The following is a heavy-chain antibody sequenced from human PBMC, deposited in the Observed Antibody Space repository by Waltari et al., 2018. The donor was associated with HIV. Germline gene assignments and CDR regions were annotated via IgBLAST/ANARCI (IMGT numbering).Heavy chain of an antibody. D-gene: IGHD3-9*01. CDR3: ARSRYYDILTGYLDYYYGMDV. Sequence: QVQLQESGPGLVKPSGTLSLTCAVSGGSISSSNWWSWVRQPPGKGLGWVGEIYHSGGNRDDPALKSRVTISVDKSKNQFSLKLSSVTAADTAVDYGARSRYYDILTGYLDYYYGMDVWGQGTTVTVSS. CDR1: GGSISSSNW. V-gene: IGHV4-4*02. J-gene: IGHJ6*02. CDR2: IYHSGGN.